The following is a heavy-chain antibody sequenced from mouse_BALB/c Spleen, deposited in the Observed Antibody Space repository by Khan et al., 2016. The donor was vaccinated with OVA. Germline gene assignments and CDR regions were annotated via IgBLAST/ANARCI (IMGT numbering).Heavy chain of an antibody. CDR1: GFTFNNYG. V-gene: IGHV5-17*02. J-gene: IGHJ2*01. D-gene: IGHD1-1*01. Sequence: LVESGGGLVQPGGSRKLSCAASGFTFNNYGMHWVRQAPEKGLEWVAYISGDSNTIYYVDSVKGRFTISRDNPKNTLFLQMTSLMSEDTAMYYCATSYFYGYYFDYWGPGTTLTVS. CDR2: ISGDSNTI. CDR3: ATSYFYGYYFDY.